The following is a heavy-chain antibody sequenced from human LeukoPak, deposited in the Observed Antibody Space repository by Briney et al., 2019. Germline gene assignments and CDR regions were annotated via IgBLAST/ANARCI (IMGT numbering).Heavy chain of an antibody. J-gene: IGHJ3*02. CDR3: ARDPSDGDDAFDI. CDR1: GFTFTKYW. D-gene: IGHD4-17*01. V-gene: IGHV3-21*01. Sequence: PGGSLRLSCAASGFTFTKYWMSWVRQAPGKGLEWVSSISSSSSYIYYADSVKGRFTISRDNAKNSLYLQMNSLRAEDTAVYYCARDPSDGDDAFDIWGQGTMVTVSS. CDR2: ISSSSSYI.